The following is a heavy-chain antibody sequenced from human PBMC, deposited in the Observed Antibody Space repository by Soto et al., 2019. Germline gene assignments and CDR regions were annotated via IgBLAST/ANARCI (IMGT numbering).Heavy chain of an antibody. CDR2: ISTSSAYI. V-gene: IGHV3-21*01. Sequence: GGSLRLSCAASGFTFSSSGMNWVRQAPGKGLEWLSSISTSSAYIYYADSVRGRFTISRDNAKNSLYLQMNSLRAEDSAVYYCARHYHSSAYYPYGMDVWGQGTTVTVSS. CDR1: GFTFSSSG. CDR3: ARHYHSSAYYPYGMDV. D-gene: IGHD3-22*01. J-gene: IGHJ6*02.